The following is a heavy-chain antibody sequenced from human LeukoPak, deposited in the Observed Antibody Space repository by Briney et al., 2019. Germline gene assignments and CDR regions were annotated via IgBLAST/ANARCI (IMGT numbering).Heavy chain of an antibody. J-gene: IGHJ4*02. V-gene: IGHV3-48*03. CDR1: GFTFSSYE. D-gene: IGHD3-22*01. CDR3: ARSRRTYYDSSGPFDY. CDR2: IGSSGSTI. Sequence: GGSLRLSCAASGFTFSSYEMNWVRQAPGKGLEWVSYIGSSGSTIYYADSVKGRFTISRDSAKNSLYLHMNSLRAEDTAVYYCARSRRTYYDSSGPFDYWGQGTLVTVSS.